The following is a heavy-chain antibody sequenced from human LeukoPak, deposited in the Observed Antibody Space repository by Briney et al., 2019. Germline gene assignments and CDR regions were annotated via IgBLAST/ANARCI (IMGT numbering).Heavy chain of an antibody. Sequence: SQTLSLTCIVSGDSISSGGYFWSWIRQHPGKGLEWIGYIYSSETAYYNPSLKSRVSISIDTSKNQFSLKLSSVTAADTAVYYCASDYGGNSRYYYYYMDVWGKGTTVTVSS. V-gene: IGHV4-31*03. CDR3: ASDYGGNSRYYYYYMDV. D-gene: IGHD4-23*01. CDR2: IYSSETA. J-gene: IGHJ6*03. CDR1: GDSISSGGYF.